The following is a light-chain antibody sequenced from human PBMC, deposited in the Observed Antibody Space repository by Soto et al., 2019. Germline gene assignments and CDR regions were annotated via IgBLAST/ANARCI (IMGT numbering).Light chain of an antibody. CDR2: DDS. V-gene: IGLV3-21*02. Sequence: SYELTQPPSVSVAPGQTAWITCGGNNIGTKSVHWYQQKSGQAPVLVVYDDSDRPSGIPERFSGSNSGNTATLTITRVEAGDEADYYCQVWDRISDQDVFGVGTKVTVL. CDR1: NIGTKS. CDR3: QVWDRISDQDV. J-gene: IGLJ1*01.